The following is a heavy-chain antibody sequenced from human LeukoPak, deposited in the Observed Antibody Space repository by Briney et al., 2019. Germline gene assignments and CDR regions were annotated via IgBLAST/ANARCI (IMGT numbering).Heavy chain of an antibody. Sequence: SETLSLTCTVSGGSISSSSYYWGWIRQPPGKGLEWIGSIYYSGSTYYNPSLKSRVTISVDTSKNQFSPILTSVTAADTGLYYCTRGSYDVLTGYSTLGEYWGQGALVTVSS. CDR3: TRGSYDVLTGYSTLGEY. CDR1: GGSISSSSYY. D-gene: IGHD3-9*01. V-gene: IGHV4-39*01. CDR2: IYYSGST. J-gene: IGHJ4*02.